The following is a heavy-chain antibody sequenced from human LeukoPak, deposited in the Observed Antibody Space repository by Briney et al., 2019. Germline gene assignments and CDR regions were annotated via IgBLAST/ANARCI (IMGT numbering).Heavy chain of an antibody. CDR1: GFTLSNHW. Sequence: GGSLRLSCAASGFTLSNHWMTWVRQAPGKGLECVAIIKQDGSEKYYVDSVKGRFTISRDNAKNSLYLQMNSLRADDTAVYYCAKERQLEPFDCWGQGTLVTVSS. J-gene: IGHJ4*02. CDR3: AKERQLEPFDC. V-gene: IGHV3-7*01. CDR2: IKQDGSEK. D-gene: IGHD1-1*01.